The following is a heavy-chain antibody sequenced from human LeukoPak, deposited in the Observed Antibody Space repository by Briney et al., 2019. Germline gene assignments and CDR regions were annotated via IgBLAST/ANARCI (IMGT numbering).Heavy chain of an antibody. CDR2: IYYSGST. V-gene: IGHV4-39*01. D-gene: IGHD6-19*01. CDR3: ARARYSSGWANYYYYYMDV. CDR1: GGSISSSSYY. Sequence: SETLSLTCTVSGGSISSSSYYWGWIRQPPGKGLEWIGSIYYSGSTYYNPSLKSRVTISVDMSKNQFSLKLSSVTAADTAVYYCARARYSSGWANYYYYYMDVWGKGTTVTVSS. J-gene: IGHJ6*03.